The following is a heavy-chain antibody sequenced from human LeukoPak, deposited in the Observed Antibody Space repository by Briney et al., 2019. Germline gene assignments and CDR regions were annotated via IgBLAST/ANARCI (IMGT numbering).Heavy chain of an antibody. CDR2: IYYSGST. CDR1: GGSISSSSYY. CDR3: ARESYYYGPHDAFDI. D-gene: IGHD3-10*01. Sequence: SETLSLTCTVSGGSISSSSYYWGWIRQPPGKGLEWIGSIYYSGSTNYNPSLKSRVTISVDKSKNQFSLKLSSVTAADTAVYYCARESYYYGPHDAFDIWGQGTMVTVSS. J-gene: IGHJ3*02. V-gene: IGHV4-39*07.